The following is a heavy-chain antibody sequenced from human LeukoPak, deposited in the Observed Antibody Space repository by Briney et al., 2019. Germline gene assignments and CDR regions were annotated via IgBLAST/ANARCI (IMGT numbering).Heavy chain of an antibody. V-gene: IGHV3-23*01. CDR1: GITFSTFS. CDR3: AKGHLTVTRHFDS. CDR2: ISFDSHTT. D-gene: IGHD4-17*01. J-gene: IGHJ4*02. Sequence: GGSLRLSCAAFGITFSTFSMGWVRQAPGKGLEWVSIISFDSHTTFYADSVRGRFTISRDNSKNTVYLQMNSLRAEDTALYYCAKGHLTVTRHFDSWGQGTLVTVSS.